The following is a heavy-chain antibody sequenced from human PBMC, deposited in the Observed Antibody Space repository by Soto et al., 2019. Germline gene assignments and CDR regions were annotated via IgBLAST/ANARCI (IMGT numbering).Heavy chain of an antibody. CDR1: GFTFSSYA. CDR3: ARDQGVFLECLSFCDY. Sequence: QVQLVESGGGVVQPGRSLRLSCAASGFTFSSYAMHWVRQAPGKGLEWVAVISYDGSNKYYADAVKGRFTISRDNSKNTLYLQMNSLRAEDTAVYYRARDQGVFLECLSFCDYWGQGTLVTVSS. CDR2: ISYDGSNK. J-gene: IGHJ4*02. V-gene: IGHV3-30-3*01. D-gene: IGHD3-3*01.